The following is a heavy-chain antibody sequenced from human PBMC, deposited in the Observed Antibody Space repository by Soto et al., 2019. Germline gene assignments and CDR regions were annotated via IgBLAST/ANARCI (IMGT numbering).Heavy chain of an antibody. CDR1: GFTFSSYA. V-gene: IGHV3-23*01. J-gene: IGHJ4*02. CDR2: ITGSGSDT. Sequence: GGSLRHSCAASGFTFSSYAMSWVRQAPGKGLEWVSAITGSGSDTYYLDSVKGRFTISRDNSKNTLFLQMNSLRAEDTAIYYCAKLGSSAWSPHYYFDYWGQGTLLTVSS. D-gene: IGHD3-10*01. CDR3: AKLGSSAWSPHYYFDY.